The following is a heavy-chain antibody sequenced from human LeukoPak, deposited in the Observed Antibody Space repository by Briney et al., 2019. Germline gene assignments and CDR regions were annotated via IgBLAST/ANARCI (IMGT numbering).Heavy chain of an antibody. CDR2: IYHSGNT. Sequence: SETLSLTCTVSGGSISGSSNYWGCVRQPPGKGLEWIGSIYHSGNTYYNPSLKSRVTISVDTSKNQFSLKMSSVTAADTAVYYCARGKARYYYYYMDVWGKGTTVTVSS. V-gene: IGHV4-39*01. CDR3: ARGKARYYYYYMDV. J-gene: IGHJ6*03. CDR1: GGSISGSSNY.